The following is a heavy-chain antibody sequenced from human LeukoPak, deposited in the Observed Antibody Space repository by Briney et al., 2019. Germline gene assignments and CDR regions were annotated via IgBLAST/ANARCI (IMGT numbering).Heavy chain of an antibody. CDR3: ARGRGSYSLDY. J-gene: IGHJ4*02. CDR1: RYAFAGYS. Sequence: ASVKVSCKASRYAFAGYSMHWVRQAPGQGLEWMGWINPNSGGTNYAQKFQGRVTMTGDTSISTAYMELSRLTSDDTAVYYCARGRGSYSLDYWGQGTLVTVSS. V-gene: IGHV1-2*02. D-gene: IGHD1-26*01. CDR2: INPNSGGT.